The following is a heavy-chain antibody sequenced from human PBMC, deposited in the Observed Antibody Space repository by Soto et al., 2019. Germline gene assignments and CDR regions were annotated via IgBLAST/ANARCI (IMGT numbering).Heavy chain of an antibody. J-gene: IGHJ6*02. CDR1: GFTFSSYS. D-gene: IGHD3-22*01. CDR3: ARYLYYDDSSGYGSGYGMDV. CDR2: ISSSSSYI. Sequence: PGGSLRLSCAASGFTFSSYSMNWVRQAPGKGLEWVSSISSSSSYIYYADSVKGRFTISRDNAKNSLYLQMNSLRAEDTAVYYCARYLYYDDSSGYGSGYGMDVWGQGTTVTVSS. V-gene: IGHV3-21*01.